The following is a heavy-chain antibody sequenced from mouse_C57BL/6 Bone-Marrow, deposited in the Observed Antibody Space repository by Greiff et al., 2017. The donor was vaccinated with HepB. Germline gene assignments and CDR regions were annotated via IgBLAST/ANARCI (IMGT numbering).Heavy chain of an antibody. V-gene: IGHV1-54*01. D-gene: IGHD2-12*01. CDR3: GRQRFTHACYSGV. CDR2: INPGSGGT. J-gene: IGHJ1*03. CDR1: GYSFTNYL. Sequence: QVQLQQSGAELVRPGTSVKVSCKASGYSFTNYLIEWVKQRPGQGLEWIGVINPGSGGTNYNEKFKGKATLTADKSSSTAYMQLSSLTSEDSAAYCCGRQRFTHACYSGVWGKGAPVTVSS.